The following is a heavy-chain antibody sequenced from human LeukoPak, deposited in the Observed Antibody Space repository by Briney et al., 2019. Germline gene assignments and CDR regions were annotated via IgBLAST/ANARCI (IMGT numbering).Heavy chain of an antibody. Sequence: GGSLRLSCAASGFTFSSYWMSWIRRAPGKGLEWVANIKQDGSEKYYVDSVKGRFTISRDNAKNSLYPQMNSLRAEDTAVYYCAREAGSYGDYDMYYYYGMDVWGKGTTVTVSS. D-gene: IGHD4-17*01. V-gene: IGHV3-7*03. CDR2: IKQDGSEK. J-gene: IGHJ6*04. CDR1: GFTFSSYW. CDR3: AREAGSYGDYDMYYYYGMDV.